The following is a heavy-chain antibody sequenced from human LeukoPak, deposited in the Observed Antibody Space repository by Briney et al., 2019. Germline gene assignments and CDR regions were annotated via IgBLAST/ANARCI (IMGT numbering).Heavy chain of an antibody. CDR1: GFTFSSYA. CDR2: INPDGTTT. J-gene: IGHJ4*02. D-gene: IGHD1-26*01. Sequence: GGSLRLSCAASGFTFSSYAMSWVRQAPGKGPVWVSRINPDGTTTTYADSVRGRFNISRDNARNTLFLQMNSLRAEDTAVYYCARGSRADPFDYWGQGTLVTVSS. V-gene: IGHV3-74*03. CDR3: ARGSRADPFDY.